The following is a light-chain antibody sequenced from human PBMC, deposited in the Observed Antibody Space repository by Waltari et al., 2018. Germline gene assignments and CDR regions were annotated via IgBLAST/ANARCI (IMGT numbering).Light chain of an antibody. Sequence: QSALTQPASMSASPGQSTTITCTATINDVGASNLASLYQPHPGKSPKLLIFEGTKRPSEVSSRFSGSKSADTASLTISGLQAEDEADYYCCSYAGTWLFGGGTKLTVL. CDR2: EGT. J-gene: IGLJ3*02. CDR3: CSYAGTWL. V-gene: IGLV2-23*01. CDR1: INDVGASNL.